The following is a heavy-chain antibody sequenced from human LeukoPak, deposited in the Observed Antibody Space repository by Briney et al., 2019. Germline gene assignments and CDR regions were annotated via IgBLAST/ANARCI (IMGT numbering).Heavy chain of an antibody. CDR1: GFTISNYA. V-gene: IGHV3-30-3*01. CDR3: AITASGWPIDY. D-gene: IGHD6-19*01. J-gene: IGHJ4*02. CDR2: ISYDGSSK. Sequence: GGSLRLSCAASGFTISNYAMQWVRQAPGKGLEWVAVISYDGSSKYYADSVKGRFTISRDNSKNTLYLQMNSLRAEDTAVYYCAITASGWPIDYWGQGTLVTVSS.